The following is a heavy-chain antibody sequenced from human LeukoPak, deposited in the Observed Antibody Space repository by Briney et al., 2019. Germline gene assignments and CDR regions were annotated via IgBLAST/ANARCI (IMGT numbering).Heavy chain of an antibody. CDR1: GFTFSSYA. CDR3: ALSFAVADGVWNY. J-gene: IGHJ4*02. CDR2: ISGSGGST. D-gene: IGHD6-19*01. V-gene: IGHV3-23*01. Sequence: GGSLRLSCAASGFTFSSYAISWVRQAPEKGLECVSVISGSGGSTYYADSVKGRFTISRDNSKNTLYLQMNSLRAEDTAVYYCALSFAVADGVWNYWGQGTLVTVSS.